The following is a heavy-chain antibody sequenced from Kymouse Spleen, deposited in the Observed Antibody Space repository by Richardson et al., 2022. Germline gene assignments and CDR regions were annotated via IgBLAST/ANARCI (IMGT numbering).Heavy chain of an antibody. Sequence: QVQLQESGPGLVKPSETLSLTCTVSGGSISSYYWSWIRQPPGKGLEWIGYIYYSGSTNYNPSLKSRVTISVDTSKNQFSLKLSSVTAADTAVYYCARETYYDTPGYFDYWGQGTLVTVSS. D-gene: IGHD3-9*01. CDR3: ARETYYDTPGYFDY. V-gene: IGHV4-59*01. J-gene: IGHJ4*02. CDR1: GGSISSYY. CDR2: IYYSGST.